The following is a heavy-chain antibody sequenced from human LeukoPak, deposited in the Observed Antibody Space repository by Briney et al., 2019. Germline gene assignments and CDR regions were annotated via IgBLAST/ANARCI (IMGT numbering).Heavy chain of an antibody. D-gene: IGHD2-8*01. CDR1: GGSISSGGYY. CDR2: IYHSGST. V-gene: IGHV4-30-2*01. Sequence: SETLSLTCTVSGGSISSGGYYWSWIRQPPGKGLEWIGYIYHSGSTYYNPSFKSRVTISVDRSKNQFSLKLSSVTAADTAVYYCARGVYAAGSFDIWGQGTMVTVSS. J-gene: IGHJ3*02. CDR3: ARGVYAAGSFDI.